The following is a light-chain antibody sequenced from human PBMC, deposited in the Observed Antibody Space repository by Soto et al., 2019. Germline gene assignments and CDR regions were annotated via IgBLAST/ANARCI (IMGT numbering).Light chain of an antibody. Sequence: EIVLTQSPGTLSLSPGERATLSCRTSQSVSNNYLAWYQQKPGQAPRLLIYGAFNRATGIPARFSGSGSGTNFTLTISSLEPEDFAVYYCQQRRSWQVTFGQGTRLEIK. J-gene: IGKJ5*01. CDR2: GAF. V-gene: IGKV3D-20*02. CDR1: QSVSNNY. CDR3: QQRRSWQVT.